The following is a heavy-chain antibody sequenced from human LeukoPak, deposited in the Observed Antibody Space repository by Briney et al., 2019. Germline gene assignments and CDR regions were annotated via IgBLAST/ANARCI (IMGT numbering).Heavy chain of an antibody. J-gene: IGHJ4*02. D-gene: IGHD3-16*01. Sequence: SEALSLTCNVSGTSIRSYYWTWIRQPPGKGLEFIGNIYYTGSSTYNPSLKSRVSISLDTSKNQFSLKLTSVTALDTAVYFCARERGILGVDLWGQGTLVTVSS. V-gene: IGHV4-59*01. CDR1: GTSIRSYY. CDR2: IYYTGSS. CDR3: ARERGILGVDL.